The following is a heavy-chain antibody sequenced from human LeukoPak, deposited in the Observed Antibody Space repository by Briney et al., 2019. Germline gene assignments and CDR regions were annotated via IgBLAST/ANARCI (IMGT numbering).Heavy chain of an antibody. J-gene: IGHJ4*02. V-gene: IGHV3-21*01. CDR1: GFTFSSYG. D-gene: IGHD6-6*01. CDR2: ITSSSSYI. CDR3: ARSYSSSRGTFDY. Sequence: GGSLRLSCAASGFTFSSYGMNWVRQAPGKGLEWVSSITSSSSYIYYADSVKGRFTISRDNAKNSLYLQMNSLRAEDTAVYYCARSYSSSRGTFDYWGQGTLITVSS.